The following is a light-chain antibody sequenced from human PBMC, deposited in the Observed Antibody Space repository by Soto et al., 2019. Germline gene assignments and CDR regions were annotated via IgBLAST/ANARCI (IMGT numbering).Light chain of an antibody. V-gene: IGKV3D-15*01. CDR2: GAS. J-gene: IGKJ5*01. CDR3: QQYHNWPPIT. CDR1: QFVSSN. Sequence: TLMTQSPLTLSVSPGERSTLSCMASQFVSSNLAWYQQKPGQAPRLLIYGASTRATGIPARFSGSGSGTEFTLTISNLQSEDFAVYFCQQYHNWPPITFGQGTRLEIK.